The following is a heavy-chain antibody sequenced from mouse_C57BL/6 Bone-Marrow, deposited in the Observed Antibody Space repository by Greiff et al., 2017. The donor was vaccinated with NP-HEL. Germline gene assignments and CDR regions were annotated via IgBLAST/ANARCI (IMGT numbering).Heavy chain of an antibody. CDR2: IYPRSGNT. CDR1: GYTFTSYG. Sequence: QVQLQQSGAELARPGASVKLSCKASGYTFTSYGISWVKQRTGQGLEWIGEIYPRSGNTYYNEKFKGKATLTADKSSSTAYMELRSLTSEDSAVYFCARGGLRPGGYYFDYWGQGTTLTVSS. J-gene: IGHJ2*01. V-gene: IGHV1-81*01. D-gene: IGHD2-4*01. CDR3: ARGGLRPGGYYFDY.